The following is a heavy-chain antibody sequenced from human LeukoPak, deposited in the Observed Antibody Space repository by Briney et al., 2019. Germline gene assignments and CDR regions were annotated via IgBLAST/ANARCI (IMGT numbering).Heavy chain of an antibody. CDR3: ARHRVGSSANFDY. CDR2: IYPGDSDT. Sequence: GGSLRLSCAASGFTFSSYAMSWVRQMPGKGLEWMGIIYPGDSDTRYSPSFQGQVTISADKSISTAYLQWSSLKASDTAMYYCARHRVGSSANFDYWGQGTLVTVSS. CDR1: GFTFSSYA. V-gene: IGHV5-51*01. J-gene: IGHJ4*02. D-gene: IGHD2-15*01.